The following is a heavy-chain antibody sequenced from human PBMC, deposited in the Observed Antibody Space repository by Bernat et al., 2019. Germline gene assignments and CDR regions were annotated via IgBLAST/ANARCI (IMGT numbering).Heavy chain of an antibody. Sequence: EVQLLESGGGLVQPGGSLRLSCAASGFTFSSYAMSWVRQAPGKGLEWVSAISGSGGSTYYADSVKGRFTISRDNSKNTLYLQMNSLRAEDTAVYYCAKWADYDFWSGYYIYFDYWGQGTLVTVSS. J-gene: IGHJ4*02. V-gene: IGHV3-23*01. CDR1: GFTFSSYA. CDR3: AKWADYDFWSGYYIYFDY. D-gene: IGHD3-3*01. CDR2: ISGSGGST.